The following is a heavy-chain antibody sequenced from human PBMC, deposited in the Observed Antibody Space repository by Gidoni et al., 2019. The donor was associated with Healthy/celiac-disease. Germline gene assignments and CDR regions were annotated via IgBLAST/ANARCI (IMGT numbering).Heavy chain of an antibody. D-gene: IGHD6-13*01. V-gene: IGHV4-59*08. J-gene: IGHJ4*02. CDR3: ARHAPLGIAAAGTVGRFDH. Sequence: QVQLLESGPGLVKPSETLSLTCTVSGGSISSYYWRWIRQPQGKGLEWIGYIYYSGSTNDNPSLKSRVTISVDTSKNQFSLKLSFVTAADTAVYYCARHAPLGIAAAGTVGRFDHWGQGTLVTVSS. CDR1: GGSISSYY. CDR2: IYYSGST.